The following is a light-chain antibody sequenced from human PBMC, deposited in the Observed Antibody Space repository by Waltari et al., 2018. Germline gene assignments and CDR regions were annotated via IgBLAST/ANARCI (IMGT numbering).Light chain of an antibody. CDR2: WAS. V-gene: IGKV4-1*01. Sequence: DIVMTQSPDSLAVSLGERATINGKSSQSVLYSSNNKNYLAWYQQKPGQPPKLLIYWASIRESGVPDRLSGSGSGTDFTLTISSLQAEDVAVYYCQQYYSTPLTFGGGTKVEIK. J-gene: IGKJ4*01. CDR3: QQYYSTPLT. CDR1: QSVLYSSNNKNY.